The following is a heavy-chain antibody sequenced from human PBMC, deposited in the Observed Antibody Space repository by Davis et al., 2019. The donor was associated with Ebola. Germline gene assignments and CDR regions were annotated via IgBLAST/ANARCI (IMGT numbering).Heavy chain of an antibody. CDR3: AKDLGNWNDAPDAFDI. Sequence: PGGSLRLSCAASGFTFSSYAMSWVRQAPGKGLEWVSAISGSGGSTYYADSVKGRFTISRDNSKNTLYLQMNSLRAEDTAVYYCAKDLGNWNDAPDAFDIWGQGTMVTVSS. D-gene: IGHD1-1*01. V-gene: IGHV3-23*01. J-gene: IGHJ3*02. CDR1: GFTFSSYA. CDR2: ISGSGGST.